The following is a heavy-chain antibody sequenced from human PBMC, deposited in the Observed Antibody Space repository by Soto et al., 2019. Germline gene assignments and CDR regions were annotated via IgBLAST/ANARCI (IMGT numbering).Heavy chain of an antibody. J-gene: IGHJ5*02. CDR3: ASTSTYPAYCGGDCYPDNWFDP. V-gene: IGHV1-18*01. D-gene: IGHD2-21*02. Sequence: GASVKVSCKASGYTFTSYGISWVRQAPGQGLEWMGWISAYNGNTNYAQKLQGRVTMTTDTSTSKAYMELRSPRSDDTAVYYCASTSTYPAYCGGDCYPDNWFDPWGQGTLVTVSS. CDR1: GYTFTSYG. CDR2: ISAYNGNT.